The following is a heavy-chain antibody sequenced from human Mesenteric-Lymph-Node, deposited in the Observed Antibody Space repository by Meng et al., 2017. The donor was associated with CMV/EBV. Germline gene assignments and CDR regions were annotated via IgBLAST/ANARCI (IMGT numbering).Heavy chain of an antibody. CDR2: ISSDGSTAI. D-gene: IGHD2-2*01. CDR3: ARVSTSLSLFGLDV. Sequence: GESLKISCAASGFSFSDYYMNWIRQAPGKGLEWISYISSDGSTAIYYVDSVKGRFTISRDNAKNSLYLQMNSLRAEDTAVYYCARVSTSLSLFGLDVWGQGTTVTVSS. J-gene: IGHJ6*02. CDR1: GFSFSDYY. V-gene: IGHV3-11*04.